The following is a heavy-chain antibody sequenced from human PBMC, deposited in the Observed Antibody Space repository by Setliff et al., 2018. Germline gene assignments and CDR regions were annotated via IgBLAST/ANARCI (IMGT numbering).Heavy chain of an antibody. Sequence: PSETLSLTCSVSGGSIRNTSYHWGWIRQPPGKGLEWIANIYYSGNTYYNPSLESRLSMSADMSKNQLSLRLRSVIAADTAVYYCARIPSVRNIASRAFDIWGRGTMVTVSS. D-gene: IGHD2-15*01. CDR2: IYYSGNT. CDR3: ARIPSVRNIASRAFDI. CDR1: GGSIRNTSYH. V-gene: IGHV4-39*07. J-gene: IGHJ3*02.